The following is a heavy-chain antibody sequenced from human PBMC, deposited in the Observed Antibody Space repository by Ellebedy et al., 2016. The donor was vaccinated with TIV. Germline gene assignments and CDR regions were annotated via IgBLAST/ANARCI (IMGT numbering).Heavy chain of an antibody. CDR3: ATDLRGYDSGRYNWFNP. V-gene: IGHV1-24*01. D-gene: IGHD5-12*01. Sequence: ASVKVSXXVSGYTLTDLSMHWVRQAPGKGLEWMGGFDPEDGETIYAQKFQGRVTMTEDTSTDTAYMELSSLRSEDTAVYYCATDLRGYDSGRYNWFNPWGQGTLVTVSS. CDR1: GYTLTDLS. J-gene: IGHJ5*02. CDR2: FDPEDGET.